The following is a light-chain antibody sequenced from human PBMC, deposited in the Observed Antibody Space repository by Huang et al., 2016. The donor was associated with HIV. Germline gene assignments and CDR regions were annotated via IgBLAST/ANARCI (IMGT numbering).Light chain of an antibody. CDR2: GAA. V-gene: IGKV3-15*01. CDR3: QQYNKGPRT. J-gene: IGKJ2*01. Sequence: EMVMTQSPDTLVVSPGERATLSCRARQGVSSNVAWYQQKPGQAPRLLIHGAATRVSGIPARCSGSGSETDFTLTIRSLQSEDSAVYYCQQYNKGPRTFGQGTKLEIK. CDR1: QGVSSN.